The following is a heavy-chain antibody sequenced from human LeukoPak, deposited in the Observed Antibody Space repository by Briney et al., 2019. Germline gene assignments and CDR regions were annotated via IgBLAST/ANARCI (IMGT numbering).Heavy chain of an antibody. Sequence: PWGSLRLSCAASGFTFSSYSMNWVRQAPGKGLEWVSSISSSSSYIYYADSVKGRFTISRDNPKNSPYLQMTSSTAGETAVYYCARDDYWGQGTLVTVSS. CDR1: GFTFSSYS. CDR2: ISSSSSYI. V-gene: IGHV3-21*01. CDR3: ARDDY. J-gene: IGHJ4*02.